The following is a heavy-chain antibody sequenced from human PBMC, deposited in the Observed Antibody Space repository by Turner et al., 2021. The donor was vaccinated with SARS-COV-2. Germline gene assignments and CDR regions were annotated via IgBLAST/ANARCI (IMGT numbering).Heavy chain of an antibody. D-gene: IGHD3-22*01. V-gene: IGHV3-23*04. CDR3: AKADRVMIVVVITLFDY. CDR1: GFTLSSYS. CDR2: ISGSGGTT. Sequence: EVQLVESGGGLVKPGGSLRLSCAASGFTLSSYSMNWVRQAPGKGLEWVSAISGSGGTTYYADSVKGRFTISRDNSKNTLFLQMNSLRAEDTAVYYCAKADRVMIVVVITLFDYWGQGTLVTVSS. J-gene: IGHJ4*02.